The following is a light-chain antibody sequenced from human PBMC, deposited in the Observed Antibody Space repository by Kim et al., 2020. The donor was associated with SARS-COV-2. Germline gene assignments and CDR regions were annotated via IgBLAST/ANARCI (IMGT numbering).Light chain of an antibody. CDR2: DTS. CDR1: QTVTNSY. Sequence: PGEGATLSCRASQTVTNSYLAWYQQTPGQAPRLLIYDTSRRAIGVPDRFSGSGSGTDFTLTISGLEAEDFAVYYCQQYGSSPTTFGGGTKV. V-gene: IGKV3-20*01. J-gene: IGKJ4*01. CDR3: QQYGSSPTT.